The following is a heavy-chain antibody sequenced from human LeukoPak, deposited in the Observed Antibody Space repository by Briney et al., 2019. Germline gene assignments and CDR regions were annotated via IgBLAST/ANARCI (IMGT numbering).Heavy chain of an antibody. CDR2: IYHSGST. V-gene: IGHV4-30-4*08. D-gene: IGHD3-3*02. CDR1: GGSISSGDYY. Sequence: SQTLSLTCTVSGGSISSGDYYWSWIRQPPGKGLEWIGYIYHSGSTYYNPSLKSRVTISVDTSKNQFSLKLSSVTAAETAVYYCARLLAPAFDIWGQGTMVTVSS. J-gene: IGHJ3*02. CDR3: ARLLAPAFDI.